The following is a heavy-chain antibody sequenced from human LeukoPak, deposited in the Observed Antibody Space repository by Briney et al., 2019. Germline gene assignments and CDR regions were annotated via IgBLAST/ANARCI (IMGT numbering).Heavy chain of an antibody. J-gene: IGHJ4*02. CDR1: GGSISSYY. V-gene: IGHV4-59*01. Sequence: SETLSLTCTVSGGSISSYYWRWIRQPPGKGLEWIGYIYYSGSTNYNPSLKSRVTISVDTSKNQFSLKLSSVTAADTAVYYCARSNLLTYYDYVWGSYRLDYWGRGTLVTVSS. CDR3: ARSNLLTYYDYVWGSYRLDY. CDR2: IYYSGST. D-gene: IGHD3-16*02.